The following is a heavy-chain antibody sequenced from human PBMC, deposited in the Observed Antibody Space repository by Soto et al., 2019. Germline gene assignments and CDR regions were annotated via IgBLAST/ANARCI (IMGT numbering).Heavy chain of an antibody. D-gene: IGHD3-10*01. V-gene: IGHV6-1*01. J-gene: IGHJ3*01. CDR3: ERGKYSGSDV. Sequence: SQTLSLTCDISVISGDSVSSGAFAWNWIRQSPSRGLEWLLRTKYMTKWSSDYAVPVKSRITVNPDTSKHQFSLQLKSVTPEDTAVYYCERGKYSGSDVWGRWTMVTVXS. CDR2: TKYMTKWSS. CDR1: VISGDSVSSGAFA.